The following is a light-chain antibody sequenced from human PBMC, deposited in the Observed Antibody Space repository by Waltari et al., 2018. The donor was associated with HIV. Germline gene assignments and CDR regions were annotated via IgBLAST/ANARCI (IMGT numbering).Light chain of an antibody. V-gene: IGLV2-23*01. CDR3: CSYAGSSTLV. CDR1: SSDVGSYNL. Sequence: QSALTQPASVSGSPGQSITISCTGTSSDVGSYNLGSWYQQYPGKAPKLMIYEGTKRPSGVSNRFSGSKSGNTASLTISGLQAEDEADYYCCSYAGSSTLVFGGGTKVTVL. CDR2: EGT. J-gene: IGLJ2*01.